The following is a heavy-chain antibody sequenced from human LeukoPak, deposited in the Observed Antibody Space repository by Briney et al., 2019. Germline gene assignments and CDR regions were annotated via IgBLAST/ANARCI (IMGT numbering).Heavy chain of an antibody. CDR2: ISYSGST. Sequence: SETLSLTCSVSGGSVSSYNWSWMRQPPGKELEWIGYISYSGSTNYNPSLKSRVTISVDTSKNQFSLKLTSVTAADTAMYYCYTYYYDGSPNNWFDPWGQGTLVTVSS. D-gene: IGHD3-22*01. CDR1: GGSVSSYN. V-gene: IGHV4-59*02. CDR3: YTYYYDGSPNNWFDP. J-gene: IGHJ5*02.